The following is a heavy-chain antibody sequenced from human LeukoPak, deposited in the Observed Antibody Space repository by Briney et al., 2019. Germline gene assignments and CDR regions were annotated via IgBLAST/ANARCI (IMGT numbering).Heavy chain of an antibody. J-gene: IGHJ3*02. Sequence: GSSVKLSCKASGGTFNKNSISWERQAPGQGPEWMGGIIPMFVTANYAQEFQGRLTITADKSTSTAYMELSSLRSQHTAVYYCARDDFISARAFDIWGQGTMVTVSS. CDR3: ARDDFISARAFDI. D-gene: IGHD2-21*02. V-gene: IGHV1-69*06. CDR1: GGTFNKNS. CDR2: IIPMFVTA.